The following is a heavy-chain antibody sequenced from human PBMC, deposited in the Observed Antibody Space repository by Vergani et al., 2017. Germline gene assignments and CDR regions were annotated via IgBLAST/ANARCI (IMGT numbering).Heavy chain of an antibody. Sequence: VQLLESGGGLVQPGGSLRLSCAASGFTFSSYAMSWVRQAPGKGLEWVSAISGSGGSTYYADSVKGRFTISRDNSKNTLYLQMNSLRAEDTAVYYCARGNTYCSSTSCYMRDFDYWGQGTLVTVSS. V-gene: IGHV3-23*01. CDR1: GFTFSSYA. J-gene: IGHJ4*02. CDR2: ISGSGGST. CDR3: ARGNTYCSSTSCYMRDFDY. D-gene: IGHD2-2*02.